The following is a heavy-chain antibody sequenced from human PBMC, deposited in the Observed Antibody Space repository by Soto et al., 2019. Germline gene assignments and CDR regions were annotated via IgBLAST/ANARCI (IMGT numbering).Heavy chain of an antibody. Sequence: QVQLQESGPGLVKPSQTLSLTCTVSGGSISSGGTGSYWTWIRQLPGKGLEWIGYIYYTGNTYNNPSLKSRLTISIDTSENQFSLKLTSVTAADTAVYFCASGHDAYKVRYWGQGTLVTVSS. CDR3: ASGHDAYKVRY. CDR2: IYYTGNT. V-gene: IGHV4-31*03. J-gene: IGHJ4*02. D-gene: IGHD1-1*01. CDR1: GGSISSGGTGSY.